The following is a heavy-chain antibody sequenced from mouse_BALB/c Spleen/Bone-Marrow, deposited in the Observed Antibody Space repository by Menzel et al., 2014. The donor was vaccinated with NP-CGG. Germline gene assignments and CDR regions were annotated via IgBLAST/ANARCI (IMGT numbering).Heavy chain of an antibody. CDR3: ARARSGNYYAMDY. V-gene: IGHV2-9*02. Sequence: VKLVESGPGLVSPSQRLSITCTVSGFSLTSYGVHWVRQPPGKGLEWLGVIWAGGSTNYNSALMSRLSISKDNSKSQVFLKMNSLQTDDTAMYYYARARSGNYYAMDYWGQGTSVTVSS. CDR1: GFSLTSYG. CDR2: IWAGGST. J-gene: IGHJ4*01. D-gene: IGHD2-1*01.